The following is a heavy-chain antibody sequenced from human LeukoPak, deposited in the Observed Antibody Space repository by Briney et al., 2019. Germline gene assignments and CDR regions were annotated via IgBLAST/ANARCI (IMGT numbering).Heavy chain of an antibody. J-gene: IGHJ4*02. V-gene: IGHV3-23*01. CDR1: GFTFSSYA. Sequence: GGSLRFPCAASGFTFSSYAMSWVRQAPGKGLEWVSAISGSGGSTYYADSVKGRFTISRDNSKNTLYLQMNSLRAEDTAVYYCAKPGYSSSWYLYDYWGQGTLVTVSS. D-gene: IGHD6-13*01. CDR3: AKPGYSSSWYLYDY. CDR2: ISGSGGST.